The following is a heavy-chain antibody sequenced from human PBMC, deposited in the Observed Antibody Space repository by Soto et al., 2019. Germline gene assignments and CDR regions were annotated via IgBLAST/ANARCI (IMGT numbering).Heavy chain of an antibody. CDR2: FIPVLGTA. J-gene: IGHJ6*02. D-gene: IGHD2-2*01. V-gene: IGHV1-69*06. CDR1: GGTLSSYA. CDR3: ARGGARYQLLPRFLGSGMDI. Sequence: QVQLVQSGAEVKKPGSSVKVSCKASGGTLSSYAISWVRQAPGQGLEWMGGFIPVLGTANYAQKFRGRITLTADTSASTAYMELSRLRSEDKAVYYCARGGARYQLLPRFLGSGMDIWGQGTKV.